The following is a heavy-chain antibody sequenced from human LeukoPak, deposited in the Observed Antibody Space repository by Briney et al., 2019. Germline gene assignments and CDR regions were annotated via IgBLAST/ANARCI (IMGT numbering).Heavy chain of an antibody. D-gene: IGHD5-18*01. J-gene: IGHJ6*03. Sequence: GGSLRLSCAASGFTFSSYAMHWVRQAPGKGLEYVSAISSNGGSTYYANSVKGRLTISRDNSKNTLYLQMGSLRAEDMAVYYCARDVRGYSYGSYYYYYYMDVWGKGTTVTVSS. CDR1: GFTFSSYA. CDR2: ISSNGGST. V-gene: IGHV3-64*01. CDR3: ARDVRGYSYGSYYYYYYMDV.